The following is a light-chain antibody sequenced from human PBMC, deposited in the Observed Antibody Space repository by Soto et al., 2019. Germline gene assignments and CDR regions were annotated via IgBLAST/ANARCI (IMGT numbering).Light chain of an antibody. CDR1: QGIGNA. Sequence: AIQMTQSPSSLSASVGDRVTISCRASQGIGNALGWYQQKPGKPPKVMIYGASNLQSGVPPRFSESGAGKDGARWISSLQPEDSATYCCLHDINYHWTFGQGTKGDIK. V-gene: IGKV1-6*01. CDR2: GAS. CDR3: LHDINYHWT. J-gene: IGKJ1*01.